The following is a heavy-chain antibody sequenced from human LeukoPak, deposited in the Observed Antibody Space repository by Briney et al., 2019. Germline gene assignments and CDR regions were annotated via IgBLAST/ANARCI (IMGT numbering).Heavy chain of an antibody. Sequence: SETLSLTCTVPGGSISSYYWSWIRQPPGKGLEWIGYIYYSGSTNYNPSLKSRVTISVDTSKNQFSLKLSSVTAADTAVYYCARSSPLGAANDAFDIWGQGTMVTVSS. D-gene: IGHD1-26*01. CDR2: IYYSGST. CDR1: GGSISSYY. CDR3: ARSSPLGAANDAFDI. J-gene: IGHJ3*02. V-gene: IGHV4-59*01.